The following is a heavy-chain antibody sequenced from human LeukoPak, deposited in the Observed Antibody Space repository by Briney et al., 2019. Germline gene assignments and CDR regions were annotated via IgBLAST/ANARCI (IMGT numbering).Heavy chain of an antibody. J-gene: IGHJ4*02. D-gene: IGHD2-2*01. V-gene: IGHV1-2*02. CDR2: INPNDGDT. CDR1: GYTFTDYY. Sequence: ASVKVSCKASGYTFTDYYMHWVRQAPGQGFEWMGWINPNDGDTNYAQKFQGRVTMTRDTSISTALMEVSRLRSDDTAVYYCARANFLYCSSSTCLFDYWGQGTLVTVSS. CDR3: ARANFLYCSSSTCLFDY.